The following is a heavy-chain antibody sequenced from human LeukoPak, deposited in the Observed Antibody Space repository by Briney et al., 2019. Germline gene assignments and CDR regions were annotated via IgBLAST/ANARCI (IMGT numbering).Heavy chain of an antibody. V-gene: IGHV3-33*06. CDR3: GKGIARSYRWLYDY. D-gene: IGHD3-22*01. CDR2: IWYDGRNK. J-gene: IGHJ4*02. CDR1: GFTFSSYG. Sequence: GGSLRLSCAASGFTFSSYGMHGVPDAPGKGLEGGAVIWYDGRNKYYADSLRVRFTISGDNPKNTLYVQMNSLRAGDTSVFYCGKGIARSYRWLYDYWGQGTLVTVPS.